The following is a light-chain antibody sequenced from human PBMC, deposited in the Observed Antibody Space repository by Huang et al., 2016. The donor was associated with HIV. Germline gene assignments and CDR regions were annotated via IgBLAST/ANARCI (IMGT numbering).Light chain of an antibody. CDR3: QQYNNYSPRT. V-gene: IGKV1-5*03. J-gene: IGKJ2*01. Sequence: DIQMTQSPSTLSASVGDRVTITCRASQSISSWLAWYQQKPGKAPKLLIYKASNLEGGVPSRFSGSGSGTEFTLTISSLQPDDFVTYYCQQYNNYSPRTFGRGTKLEIK. CDR1: QSISSW. CDR2: KAS.